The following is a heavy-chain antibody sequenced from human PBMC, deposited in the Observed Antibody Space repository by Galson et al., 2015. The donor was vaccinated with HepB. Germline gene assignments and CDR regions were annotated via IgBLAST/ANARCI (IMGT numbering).Heavy chain of an antibody. CDR2: ITSSSRTI. CDR3: ARDAFEPMVGDMGLFDY. CDR1: GFTFNTYS. J-gene: IGHJ4*02. D-gene: IGHD3-10*01. V-gene: IGHV3-48*02. Sequence: SLRLSCAASGFTFNTYSMNWVRQAPGRGLEWASYITSSSRTIYYADSVKGRFTISRDNANNSLYLQMNSLRDEDTAVYYCARDAFEPMVGDMGLFDYWGQGALVTVSS.